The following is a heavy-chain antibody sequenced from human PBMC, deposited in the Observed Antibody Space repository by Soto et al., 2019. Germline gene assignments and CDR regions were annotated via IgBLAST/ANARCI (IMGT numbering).Heavy chain of an antibody. V-gene: IGHV4-59*01. Sequence: SETLSLTCSVSGGSTSGSYWSWIRQSPGKGLEWLGYVHYTGSTNYSPSLRSRVSISVDTSKNEFSLRLSSVTAADTAVYFCAGSVAVPSAYFDNWGQGTQVAVSS. CDR2: VHYTGST. J-gene: IGHJ4*01. CDR1: GGSTSGSY. D-gene: IGHD3-10*01. CDR3: AGSVAVPSAYFDN.